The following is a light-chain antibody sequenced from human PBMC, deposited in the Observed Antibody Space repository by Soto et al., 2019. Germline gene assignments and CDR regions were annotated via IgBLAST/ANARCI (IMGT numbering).Light chain of an antibody. CDR1: TSNIGSNT. Sequence: QSVLTQPPSASGTPGQRVTISCSGSTSNIGSNTVNWYQQLPGTAPKLLMYSNNQRPSGVPDRLSGSKSCTSAALAISALQPEDEDDYYYAASDDSLNGYVFGTGTKLTVL. V-gene: IGLV1-44*01. CDR2: SNN. J-gene: IGLJ1*01. CDR3: AASDDSLNGYV.